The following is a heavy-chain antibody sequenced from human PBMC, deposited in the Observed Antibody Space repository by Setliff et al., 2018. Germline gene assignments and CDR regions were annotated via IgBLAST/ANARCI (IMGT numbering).Heavy chain of an antibody. V-gene: IGHV3-15*01. D-gene: IGHD5-18*01. Sequence: GSLRLSCAASGFTFSNAWMSWVRQAPGKGLEWVGRIKSKTDGGTTDYAAPVKGRFTISRDDSKNTLYLQMNSLKTEDTAVYYCTTRRGFNYGPSDYWGQGTLVTVSS. J-gene: IGHJ4*02. CDR2: IKSKTDGGTT. CDR1: GFTFSNAW. CDR3: TTRRGFNYGPSDY.